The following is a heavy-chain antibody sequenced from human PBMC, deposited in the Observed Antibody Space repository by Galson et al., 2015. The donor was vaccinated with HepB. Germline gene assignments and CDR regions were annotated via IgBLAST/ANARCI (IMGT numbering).Heavy chain of an antibody. CDR3: ARDRQPYSGSYVFDY. Sequence: SVKVSCKASGSTFTSYYMYWVRQAPGQGLEWMGIINPSGGSTSYAQKFQGRVTMTRDTSTSTVYMELSSLRSEDTAVYYCARDRQPYSGSYVFDYWGQGTLVTVSS. J-gene: IGHJ4*02. CDR2: INPSGGST. V-gene: IGHV1-46*01. CDR1: GSTFTSYY. D-gene: IGHD1-26*01.